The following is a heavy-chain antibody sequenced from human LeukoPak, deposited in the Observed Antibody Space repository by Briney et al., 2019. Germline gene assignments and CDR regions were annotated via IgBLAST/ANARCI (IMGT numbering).Heavy chain of an antibody. Sequence: ASVKVSCKASGYTFTSYGISWVRQAPGQGLEWMGWISAYNGNTNYAQKLQGRVTMTTDTSTSTAYMELRSLRSEDTAVYYCARDRGSITIFGVVTFDAFDIWGQGTMVTVSS. J-gene: IGHJ3*02. CDR1: GYTFTSYG. V-gene: IGHV1-18*01. CDR2: ISAYNGNT. CDR3: ARDRGSITIFGVVTFDAFDI. D-gene: IGHD3-3*01.